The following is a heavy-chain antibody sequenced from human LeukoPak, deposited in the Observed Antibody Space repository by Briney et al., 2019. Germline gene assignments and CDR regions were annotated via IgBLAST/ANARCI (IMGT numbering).Heavy chain of an antibody. CDR1: GGTFSSYA. CDR2: MNPNSGNT. D-gene: IGHD2-15*01. Sequence: ASVKVSCTASGGTFSSYAISWVRQATGQGLEWMGWMNPNSGNTGLAQKFQGRVTLTRDTSLSTAYMELSNLRSDDTAVYYCARDEVVAAPNYFGMVVWGQGTTVSVSS. V-gene: IGHV1-8*02. J-gene: IGHJ6*02. CDR3: ARDEVVAAPNYFGMVV.